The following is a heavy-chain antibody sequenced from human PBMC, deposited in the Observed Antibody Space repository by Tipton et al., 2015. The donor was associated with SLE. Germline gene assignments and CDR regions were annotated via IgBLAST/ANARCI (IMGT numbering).Heavy chain of an antibody. D-gene: IGHD3-10*01. CDR2: IYYSGST. CDR3: ARDPHMVQGSNAFDI. V-gene: IGHV4-59*11. Sequence: TLSLTCTVSGGSISSHYWSWIRQPPGKGLEWIGYIYYSGSTNYNPSLKSRVTISVDTSKNQFSLKLSSVTAADTAVYYCARDPHMVQGSNAFDIWGQGTMVTVSS. J-gene: IGHJ3*02. CDR1: GGSISSHY.